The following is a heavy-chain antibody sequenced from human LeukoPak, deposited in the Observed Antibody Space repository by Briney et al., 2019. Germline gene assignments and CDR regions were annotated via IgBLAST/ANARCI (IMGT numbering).Heavy chain of an antibody. J-gene: IGHJ5*02. V-gene: IGHV3-7*01. CDR1: GFTFSSYA. Sequence: PGGSLRLSCAASGFTFSSYAMSWVRQAPGKGLEWVANIKQDGSEKYYVDSVKGRFTISRDNAKNSLYLQMNSLRAEDTAVYYCARDLPEGWFDPWGQGTLVTVSS. CDR2: IKQDGSEK. CDR3: ARDLPEGWFDP.